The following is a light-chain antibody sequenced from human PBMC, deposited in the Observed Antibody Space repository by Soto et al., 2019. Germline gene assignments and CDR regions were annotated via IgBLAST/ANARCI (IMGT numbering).Light chain of an antibody. CDR3: QQYGSSGT. J-gene: IGKJ1*01. Sequence: DIVSTQSPGTLSLSPGERATLSCRASQSLRSTSLAWYQQKPGQAPRLLMYGASNRATGIPDKFSGGGSGTDFTLTISRLEPEDFAVYYCQQYGSSGTFGQGTKVDI. V-gene: IGKV3-20*01. CDR1: QSLRSTS. CDR2: GAS.